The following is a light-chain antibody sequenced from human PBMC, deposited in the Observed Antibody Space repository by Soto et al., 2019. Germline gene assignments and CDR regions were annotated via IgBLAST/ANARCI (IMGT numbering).Light chain of an antibody. CDR1: QSILYSFSNKNY. V-gene: IGKV4-1*01. CDR3: QQYSSTPFT. CDR2: WAS. J-gene: IGKJ3*01. Sequence: DIVMTQSPDSLAVSLGERATINCKSSQSILYSFSNKNYLAWYQQKPGQPPKLLIYWASTRESGVPDRFSGSGSGTYFTLTISSLHAEDVAVYYCQQYSSTPFTFGPGTKVDFK.